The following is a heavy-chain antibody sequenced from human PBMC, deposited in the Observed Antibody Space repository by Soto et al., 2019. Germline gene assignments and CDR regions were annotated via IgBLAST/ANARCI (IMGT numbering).Heavy chain of an antibody. D-gene: IGHD1-26*01. CDR1: GFTFSSYA. J-gene: IGHJ4*02. V-gene: IGHV3-23*01. Sequence: EVQLLESGGGLVQPGGSLRLSCAASGFTFSSYAMSWVRQAPGKGLEWLAGITFRGDNTYYADSVKGRFTLSRDNSRNRLDLQMNGLKVEDTALYYCAKLGTMGVFDNWGQGTLLTVSS. CDR2: ITFRGDNT. CDR3: AKLGTMGVFDN.